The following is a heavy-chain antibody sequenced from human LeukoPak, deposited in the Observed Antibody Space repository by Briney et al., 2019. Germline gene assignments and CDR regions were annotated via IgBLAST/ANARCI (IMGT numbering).Heavy chain of an antibody. J-gene: IGHJ6*03. CDR2: IRSKANSYAT. D-gene: IGHD3-10*01. CDR3: TRQQGVTMVRGVIPYYYYYMEV. Sequence: TGGSLRLSCAASGFTFSGSAMHWVRQASGKGLEWVGRIRSKANSYATAYAASVKGRFTISRDDSKNTAYLQMNSLKTEDTAVYYCTRQQGVTMVRGVIPYYYYYMEVWGKGTTVTVSS. CDR1: GFTFSGSA. V-gene: IGHV3-73*01.